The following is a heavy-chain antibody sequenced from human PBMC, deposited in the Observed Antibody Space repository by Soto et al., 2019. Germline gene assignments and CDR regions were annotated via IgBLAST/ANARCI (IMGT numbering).Heavy chain of an antibody. J-gene: IGHJ6*02. CDR3: ARVGGYGWEYYGMDV. CDR1: GFTFSSYA. Sequence: GGSLRLSCAASGFTFSSYAMHWVRQAPGKGLEWVAVISYDGSNKYYADSVKGRFTISRDNSKNTLYLQINSLRAEDTAVYYCARVGGYGWEYYGMDVWGQGTTVTVSS. CDR2: ISYDGSNK. V-gene: IGHV3-30-3*01. D-gene: IGHD5-12*01.